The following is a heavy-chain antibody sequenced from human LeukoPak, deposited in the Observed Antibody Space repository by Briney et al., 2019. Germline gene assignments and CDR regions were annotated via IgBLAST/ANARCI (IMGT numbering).Heavy chain of an antibody. V-gene: IGHV3-7*01. CDR3: ARGGEAALNWFDP. CDR1: GFTFSSYW. D-gene: IGHD6-6*01. J-gene: IGHJ5*02. Sequence: GGSLRLSCAASGFTFSSYWMSWVRQAPGKGLEWVANIKQDGSEKYYVDSVKGRFTISRDNAKNSLYLQMNSLRAEDTAVYYCARGGEAALNWFDPWGQGTLVTVSS. CDR2: IKQDGSEK.